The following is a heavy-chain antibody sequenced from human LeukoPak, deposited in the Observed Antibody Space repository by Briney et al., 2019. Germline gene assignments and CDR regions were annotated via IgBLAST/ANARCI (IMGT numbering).Heavy chain of an antibody. CDR1: GFSFRSHV. CDR3: ARDVATSGWATFY. CDR2: ITSSGSSI. Sequence: GGSLRLSCAASGFSFRSHVMNWVRQAPGKGLEWVSYITSSGSSIYYADSVKGRLTISRDNAKNSLYLQMNSLRAEDTAVYYCARDVATSGWATFYWGPGTLVTVSS. V-gene: IGHV3-48*04. D-gene: IGHD6-19*01. J-gene: IGHJ4*02.